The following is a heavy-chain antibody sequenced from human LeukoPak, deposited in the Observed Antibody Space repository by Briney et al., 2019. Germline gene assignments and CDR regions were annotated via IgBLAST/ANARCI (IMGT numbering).Heavy chain of an antibody. D-gene: IGHD3-16*01. CDR2: INTDGSST. CDR1: GFSFSSYW. CDR3: AKDFGIMITFGPPARGAFDI. J-gene: IGHJ3*02. V-gene: IGHV3-74*01. Sequence: GGSLILSCAASGFSFSSYWMHWVRQAPGKGLVWVSRINTDGSSTIYADSVKGRFTISRGNSKNTLYLQMNSLRAEDTAVYYCAKDFGIMITFGPPARGAFDIWGQGTMVTVSS.